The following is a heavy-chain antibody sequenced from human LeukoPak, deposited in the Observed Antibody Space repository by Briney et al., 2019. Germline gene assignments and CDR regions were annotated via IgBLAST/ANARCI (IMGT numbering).Heavy chain of an antibody. CDR1: GFTFSTYW. J-gene: IGHJ4*02. V-gene: IGHV3-7*05. CDR2: IKQDGSET. CDR3: VRDIDS. Sequence: LPGGSLRLSCAASGFTFSTYWMNWVRQAPGKGLEWVANIKQDGSETYYVDSVKGRFTISRDNTKSSLALQMNSLRAEDTAVYYCVRDIDSWGQGTLVTVSS.